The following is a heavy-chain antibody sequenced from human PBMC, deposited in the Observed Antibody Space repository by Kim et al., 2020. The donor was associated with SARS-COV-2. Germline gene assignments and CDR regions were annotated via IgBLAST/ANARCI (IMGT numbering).Heavy chain of an antibody. D-gene: IGHD4-17*01. V-gene: IGHV4-31*02. CDR3: ARQIDYGANGDWFDP. Sequence: PSLKNRVTISVDTSKNQCALKLSSVTAADTAVYYCARQIDYGANGDWFDPWGQGILVTVSS. J-gene: IGHJ5*02.